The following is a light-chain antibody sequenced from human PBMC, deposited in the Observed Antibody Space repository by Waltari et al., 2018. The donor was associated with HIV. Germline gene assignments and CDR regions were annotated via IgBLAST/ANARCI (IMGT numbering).Light chain of an antibody. J-gene: IGLJ2*01. CDR1: KLGNHY. CDR3: QAWDSSTVV. CDR2: QVR. Sequence: SYELTQPPSVSVSPGQTASITCSGAKLGNHYASWYQQRPGQSPVLVIYQVRKRPSGIPERFSGSNSGNTATLTISGTQAMDEADYYCQAWDSSTVVFGGGTKLTVL. V-gene: IGLV3-1*01.